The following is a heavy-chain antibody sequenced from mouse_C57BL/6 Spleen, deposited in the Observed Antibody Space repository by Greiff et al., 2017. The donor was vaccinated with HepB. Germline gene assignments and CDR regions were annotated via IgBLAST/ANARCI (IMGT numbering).Heavy chain of an antibody. V-gene: IGHV5-6*01. J-gene: IGHJ2*01. CDR1: GFTFSSYG. CDR2: ISSGGSYT. Sequence: EVMLVESGGDLVKPGGSLKLSCAASGFTFSSYGMSWVRQTPDKRLEWVATISSGGSYTYYPDSVKGRFTISRDNAKNTLYLQMSSLKSEDTAMYYCARQRGGYSNYVDYWGQGTTLTVSS. CDR3: ARQRGGYSNYVDY. D-gene: IGHD2-5*01.